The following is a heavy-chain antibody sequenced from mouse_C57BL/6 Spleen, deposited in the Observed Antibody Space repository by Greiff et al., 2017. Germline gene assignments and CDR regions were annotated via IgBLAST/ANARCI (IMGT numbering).Heavy chain of an antibody. V-gene: IGHV1-26*01. CDR3: ARWDDYDGNWYFDV. J-gene: IGHJ1*03. CDR1: GSTSTHHY. Sequence: VVEPGASVKISCKASGSTSTHHYTNSLHLRPGKSLEWIGDINPNNGGTSYNQKFKGKATLTVDKSSSTAYMELRSLTSEDSAVYYCARWDDYDGNWYFDVWGTGTTVTVSS. D-gene: IGHD2-4*01. CDR2: INPNNGGT.